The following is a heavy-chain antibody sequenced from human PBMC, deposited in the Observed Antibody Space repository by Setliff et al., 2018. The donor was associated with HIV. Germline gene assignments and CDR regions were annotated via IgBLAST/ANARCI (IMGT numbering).Heavy chain of an antibody. V-gene: IGHV3-21*04. CDR1: GFTFNTYT. CDR2: ITSSSKSA. J-gene: IGHJ4*02. D-gene: IGHD6-6*01. CDR3: AKGRVGIAARPDAYYFDY. Sequence: PGGSLRLSCAASGFTFNTYTMNWVRQAPGKGPEWVSSITSSSKSAYYADAVKGRFTISRDNAKNSLYLQMNSLRAEDTAVYYCAKGRVGIAARPDAYYFDYWGQGTLVTVSS.